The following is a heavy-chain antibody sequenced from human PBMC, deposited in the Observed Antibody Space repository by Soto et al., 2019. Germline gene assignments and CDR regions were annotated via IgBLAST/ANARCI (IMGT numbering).Heavy chain of an antibody. CDR3: ARGAKYYDILTGPTFDP. V-gene: IGHV4-34*01. CDR1: GGSFSGYY. Sequence: SETLSLTCAVYGGSFSGYYWSWIRQPPGKGLEWIGEINHSGSTNYNPSLKSRVTISVDTSKDQFSLKLSSVTAADTAVYYCARGAKYYDILTGPTFDPWGQGTLVTVSS. D-gene: IGHD3-9*01. CDR2: INHSGST. J-gene: IGHJ5*02.